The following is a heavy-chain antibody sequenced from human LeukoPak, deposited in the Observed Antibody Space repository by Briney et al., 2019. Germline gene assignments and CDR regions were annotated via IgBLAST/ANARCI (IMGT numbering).Heavy chain of an antibody. CDR1: GFIFRSYW. Sequence: GGSLRLSCAASGFIFRSYWVTWVRQAPGKGLEWVANMYQDGSEKYYVDSVKGRFTISRDNAKNSLYLQMNSLRAEDTAIYYCTKARDDYGVDTIDSWGQGTLVTVSS. CDR3: TKARDDYGVDTIDS. CDR2: MYQDGSEK. D-gene: IGHD3-3*01. J-gene: IGHJ4*02. V-gene: IGHV3-7*03.